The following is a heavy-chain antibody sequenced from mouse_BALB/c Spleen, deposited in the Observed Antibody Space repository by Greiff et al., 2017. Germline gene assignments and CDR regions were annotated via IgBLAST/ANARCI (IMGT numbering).Heavy chain of an antibody. CDR1: GYSFTSYY. CDR3: ARFDGAMDY. Sequence: EVQLQQSGPELMKPGASVKISCKASGYSFTSYYMHWVKQSHGKSLEWIGYIDPFNGGTSYNQKFKGKATLTVDKSSSTAYMHLSSLTSEDSAVYYCARFDGAMDYWGQGTSVTVSS. V-gene: IGHV1-28*01. CDR2: IDPFNGGT. J-gene: IGHJ4*01.